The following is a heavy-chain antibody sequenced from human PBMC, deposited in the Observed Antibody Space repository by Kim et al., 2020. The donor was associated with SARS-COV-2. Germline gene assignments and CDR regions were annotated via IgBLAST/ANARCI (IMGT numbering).Heavy chain of an antibody. CDR1: GFTFNDHA. J-gene: IGHJ6*02. CDR3: IKDVLAGGADV. D-gene: IGHD3-3*02. V-gene: IGHV3-9*01. Sequence: GGSLRLSCIASGFTFNDHAMHWVRQTPGKGLEWVSGIMWSGAGKGYADSVKGRFTTSIDKAKNSLYLQMNCLRPEDTALYYCIKDVLAGGADVWGQGTAVIVSS. CDR2: IMWSGAGK.